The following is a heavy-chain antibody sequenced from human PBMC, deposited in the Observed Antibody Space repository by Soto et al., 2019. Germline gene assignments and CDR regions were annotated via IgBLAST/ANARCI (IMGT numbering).Heavy chain of an antibody. V-gene: IGHV3-33*01. CDR1: GFPFRSYG. D-gene: IGHD3-22*01. J-gene: IGHJ6*02. CDR2: IWYDGSNK. CDR3: ARDSPQSYYDSSGYYRVYGMDV. Sequence: APRLSCAASGFPFRSYGLPRGPPAPGKGAGGGAVIWYDGSNKYYADSVEGRFTISRDNSKNTLYLQMNSLRAEDTAVYYCARDSPQSYYDSSGYYRVYGMDVWGQGTTVTVSS.